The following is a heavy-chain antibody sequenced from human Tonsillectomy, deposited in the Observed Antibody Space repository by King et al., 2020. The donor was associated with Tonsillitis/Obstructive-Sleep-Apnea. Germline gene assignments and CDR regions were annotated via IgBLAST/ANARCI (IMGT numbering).Heavy chain of an antibody. CDR2: IDPSDSYT. Sequence: DVQLVESGPEVKKPGESLRISCKGSGYSFTTYWISWVRQMPGKGLEWMGRIDPSDSYTNYSPSFQGHVTISADKSISTAYLQWSSLKASDTAMYYCASHTGHSNGYRYDLDVWGQGTTVTVSS. J-gene: IGHJ6*02. V-gene: IGHV5-10-1*03. CDR3: ASHTGHSNGYRYDLDV. D-gene: IGHD3-22*01. CDR1: GYSFTTYW.